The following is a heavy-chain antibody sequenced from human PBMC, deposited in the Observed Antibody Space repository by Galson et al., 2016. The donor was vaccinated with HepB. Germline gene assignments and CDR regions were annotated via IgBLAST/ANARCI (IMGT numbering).Heavy chain of an antibody. J-gene: IGHJ5*02. CDR3: AKAMAAARTNWFDP. V-gene: IGHV3-30*18. D-gene: IGHD6-13*01. CDR2: ISNDGSLK. CDR1: GFTFRNYG. Sequence: SLRLSCAASGFTFRNYGMHWVRQAPGQGLEWVAIISNDGSLKFYADSVKGRFTISRDNSKNTLYLQMNSLRPEDTAIYYCAKAMAAARTNWFDPWGQGVLVTVSS.